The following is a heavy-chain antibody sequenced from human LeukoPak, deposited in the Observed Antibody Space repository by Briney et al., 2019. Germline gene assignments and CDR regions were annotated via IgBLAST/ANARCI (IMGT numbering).Heavy chain of an antibody. CDR3: ARERREQLLPPYTRSVTYFDY. D-gene: IGHD2-2*01. CDR2: VTYSGST. CDR1: GGSITSNSYY. J-gene: IGHJ4*02. Sequence: SETLSLTCTVSGGSITSNSYYWGWVRQHPAKGLEWIGSVTYSGSTYYNPSLKRRVTISIDTSKNQFSLKLSSVTAADTAVYYCARERREQLLPPYTRSVTYFDYWGQGTLVTVSS. V-gene: IGHV4-39*07.